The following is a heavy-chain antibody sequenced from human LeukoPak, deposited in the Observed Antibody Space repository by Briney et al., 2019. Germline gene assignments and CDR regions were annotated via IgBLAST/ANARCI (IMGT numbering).Heavy chain of an antibody. CDR3: ARSPNLLWNWLDP. Sequence: SETLSLTCGVSGYSISRGYFWGWIRQPPGKGLEGIGSIYHSGSAYYNPSLKSRVTISVDTSRNQFSLNLSSVTAADTAVYYCARSPNLLWNWLDPWGQGTLVTVSS. CDR1: GYSISRGYF. CDR2: IYHSGSA. D-gene: IGHD3-10*01. J-gene: IGHJ5*02. V-gene: IGHV4-38-2*01.